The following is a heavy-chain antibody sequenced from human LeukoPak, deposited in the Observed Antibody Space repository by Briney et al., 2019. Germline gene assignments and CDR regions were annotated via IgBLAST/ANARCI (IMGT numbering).Heavy chain of an antibody. Sequence: RASVKVSCKASGYTFTGYYMHWVRQAPGQGLEWMRWINPNSGGTNYAQKFQGRVTMTRDTSISTAYMELSRLRSDDTAVYYCARVEYDLDFWSGYPDYWGQGTLVTVSS. CDR1: GYTFTGYY. CDR2: INPNSGGT. D-gene: IGHD3-3*01. CDR3: ARVEYDLDFWSGYPDY. J-gene: IGHJ4*02. V-gene: IGHV1-2*02.